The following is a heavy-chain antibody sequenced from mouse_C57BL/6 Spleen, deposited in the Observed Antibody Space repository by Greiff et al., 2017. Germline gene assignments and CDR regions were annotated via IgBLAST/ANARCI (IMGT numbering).Heavy chain of an antibody. D-gene: IGHD3-2*02. CDR2: IDPSDSYT. CDR3: ARDSSGIRSFAY. V-gene: IGHV1-69*01. Sequence: QVQLQQPGAELVMPGASVKLSCKASGYTFTSYWMHWVKQRPGQGLEWIGEIDPSDSYTNYNQKFKGKSTLTVDKSSSTAYMQLSSLTSEDSAVYYCARDSSGIRSFAYWGQGTLVTVSA. CDR1: GYTFTSYW. J-gene: IGHJ3*01.